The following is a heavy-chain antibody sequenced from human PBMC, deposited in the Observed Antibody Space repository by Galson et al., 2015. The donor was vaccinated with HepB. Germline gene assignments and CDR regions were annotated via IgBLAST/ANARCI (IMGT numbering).Heavy chain of an antibody. D-gene: IGHD5-12*01. V-gene: IGHV3-64D*06. Sequence: SLRLSCAASGFSFSDYGMHWVRQAPGKGLEYVSTITKNGDNTYCADSLKGRFTISRDNSKNTLYLQMSGLRVEDTALYYCVKDGTATMTRLDYWGQGTLVTVSS. CDR1: GFSFSDYG. CDR3: VKDGTATMTRLDY. J-gene: IGHJ4*02. CDR2: ITKNGDNT.